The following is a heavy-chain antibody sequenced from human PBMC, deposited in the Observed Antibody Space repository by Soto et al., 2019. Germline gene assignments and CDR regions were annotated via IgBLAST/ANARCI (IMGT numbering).Heavy chain of an antibody. J-gene: IGHJ4*02. CDR3: AHRGYMYGNWDHGYFDY. CDR2: MNPNSGNT. V-gene: IGHV1-8*01. CDR1: GYTFTSYD. Sequence: ASVKVSCKASGYTFTSYDINWVRQATGQGLEWMGWMNPNSGNTGYAQKFQGRVTMTRNTSISTAYMELSSLRSEDTAVYYCAHRGYMYGNWDHGYFDYWGQGTLVTVSS. D-gene: IGHD5-18*01.